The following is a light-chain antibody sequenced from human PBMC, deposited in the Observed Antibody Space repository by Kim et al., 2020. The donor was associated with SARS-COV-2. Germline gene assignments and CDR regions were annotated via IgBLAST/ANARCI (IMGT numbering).Light chain of an antibody. CDR2: GAS. CDR3: QQYGSLLIT. J-gene: IGKJ5*01. Sequence: SPGERATLSCRASRSVSSSYLAWYQQKPGQAPRLLIYGASSRATGIPDRFSGSGSGTDFTLTISRLEPEDFAVYYCQQYGSLLITFGQGTRLEIK. V-gene: IGKV3-20*01. CDR1: RSVSSSY.